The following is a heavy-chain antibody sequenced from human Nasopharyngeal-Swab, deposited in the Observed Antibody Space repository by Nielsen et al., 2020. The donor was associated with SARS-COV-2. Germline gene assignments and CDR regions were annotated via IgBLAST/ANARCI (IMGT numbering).Heavy chain of an antibody. Sequence: SETLSLTCAVYGGSFSGYYWSWIRQPPGKGLEWIGEINHSGSTNYNPSLKSRVTISVDTSKNQFSLKLSSVTAADTAMYYCARGIGTRLRFHRYYMDVWGKGTTVTVSS. J-gene: IGHJ6*03. V-gene: IGHV4-34*01. D-gene: IGHD3-3*01. CDR3: ARGIGTRLRFHRYYMDV. CDR1: GGSFSGYY. CDR2: INHSGST.